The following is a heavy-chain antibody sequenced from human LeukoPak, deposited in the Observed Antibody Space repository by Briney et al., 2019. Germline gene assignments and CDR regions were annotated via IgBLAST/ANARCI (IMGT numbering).Heavy chain of an antibody. D-gene: IGHD5-12*01. CDR2: IYSGGST. J-gene: IGHJ3*02. Sequence: GGSLRLSCAASGFTVSSNYMSWVRQAPGKGLEWVSVIYSGGSTFYADSVKGRFSISRDNSKNTLYLQMNSLRAEDTAVYYCARGNSGYDYAFDIWGQGTMVTVSS. CDR3: ARGNSGYDYAFDI. V-gene: IGHV3-53*01. CDR1: GFTVSSNY.